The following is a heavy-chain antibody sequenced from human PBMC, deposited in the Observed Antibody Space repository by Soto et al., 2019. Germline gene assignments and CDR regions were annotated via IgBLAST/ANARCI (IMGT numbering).Heavy chain of an antibody. J-gene: IGHJ2*01. Sequence: GESLKISCEASGYKFTAYWIGWVRQTPVKGLEWMGIIYPGDSETRYSPSFQGQVTISVDKSNSTAYLQWNSLEASDTATYYRARHIGVAVAGTRWYFDLWGRGTLVTVSS. CDR1: GYKFTAYW. CDR2: IYPGDSET. V-gene: IGHV5-51*01. D-gene: IGHD6-19*01. CDR3: ARHIGVAVAGTRWYFDL.